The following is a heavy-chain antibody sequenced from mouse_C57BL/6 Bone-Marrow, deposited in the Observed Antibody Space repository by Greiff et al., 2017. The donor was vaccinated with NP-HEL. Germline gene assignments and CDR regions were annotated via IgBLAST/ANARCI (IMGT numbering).Heavy chain of an antibody. J-gene: IGHJ3*01. CDR2: ISDGGSYT. CDR3: ARDGGVYDGYYVGFAY. CDR1: GFTFSSYA. V-gene: IGHV5-4*01. D-gene: IGHD2-3*01. Sequence: EVKLMESGGGLVQPGGSLKLSCAASGFTFSSYAMSWVRQTPEKRLEWVATISDGGSYTYYPDNVKGRFTISRDNAKNNLYLQMSHLKSEDTAMYYCARDGGVYDGYYVGFAYWGQGTLVTVSA.